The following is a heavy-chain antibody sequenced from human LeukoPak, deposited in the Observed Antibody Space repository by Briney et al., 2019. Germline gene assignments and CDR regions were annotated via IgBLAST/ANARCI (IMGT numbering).Heavy chain of an antibody. J-gene: IGHJ6*03. V-gene: IGHV1-8*01. Sequence: GASVKVSCKASGYTFTSYDINWVRQATGQGLEWMGWMNPNSGNTGYAQKFQGRVTITTDESTSTAYMELSSLRSEDTAVYYCASTSHPRYYYYYMDVWGKGTTVTVSS. CDR2: MNPNSGNT. CDR3: ASTSHPRYYYYYMDV. CDR1: GYTFTSYD.